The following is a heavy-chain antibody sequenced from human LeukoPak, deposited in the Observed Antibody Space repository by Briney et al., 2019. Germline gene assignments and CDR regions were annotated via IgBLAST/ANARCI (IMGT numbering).Heavy chain of an antibody. D-gene: IGHD3-9*01. J-gene: IGHJ4*02. CDR2: ISYDGSNK. V-gene: IGHV3-30*18. CDR3: AKFNDILTGYFDY. CDR1: GFTFSSYG. Sequence: GGSLRLSCAASGFTFSSYGMHWVRQAPGKGLEWVAVISYDGSNKYYADSVKGRFTISRDNSKNTLYLQMNSLRAEDTAVYFCAKFNDILTGYFDYWGQGTLVTVSS.